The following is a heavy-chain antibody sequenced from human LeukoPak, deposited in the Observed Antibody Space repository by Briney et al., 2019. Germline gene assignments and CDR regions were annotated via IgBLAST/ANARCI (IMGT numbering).Heavy chain of an antibody. V-gene: IGHV1-2*06. CDR2: INPSSGGT. J-gene: IGHJ6*02. Sequence: ASVKVSCKASGYTFTGLYIHWVRQAPGQGLEWMGRINPSSGGTNYAQKFQGTVTMTRDTSISTAYMELSRLRSDDTAVYYCARKPEGMDVWGQGTTVTVSS. CDR1: GYTFTGLY. D-gene: IGHD1-14*01. CDR3: ARKPEGMDV.